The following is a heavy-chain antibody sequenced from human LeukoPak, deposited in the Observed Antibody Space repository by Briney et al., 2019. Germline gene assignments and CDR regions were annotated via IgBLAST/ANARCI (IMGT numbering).Heavy chain of an antibody. D-gene: IGHD1-26*01. Sequence: PGGSLRLSCVGSGFPFNTYWMSWVRHTPGKGLEWVANIKPDRAEQYYVDSVRGRFTISRDNAKNSLYLQMNSLRAEDTGVYYCARGEGLWGQGTLVTVSS. CDR1: GFPFNTYW. J-gene: IGHJ4*02. CDR3: ARGEGL. CDR2: IKPDRAEQ. V-gene: IGHV3-7*05.